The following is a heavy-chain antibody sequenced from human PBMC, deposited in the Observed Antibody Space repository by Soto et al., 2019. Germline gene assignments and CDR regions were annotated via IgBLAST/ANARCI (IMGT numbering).Heavy chain of an antibody. CDR3: ATSIVLVPAANYYGMDV. Sequence: GESLKISCKGSGYSFTSYWIGWVRQMPGKGLEWMGIIYPGDSDTRYSPSFQGQVTISADKSISTAYLQWSSLKASDTAMYYCATSIVLVPAANYYGMDVWGQGTTVTSP. V-gene: IGHV5-51*01. D-gene: IGHD2-2*01. CDR2: IYPGDSDT. CDR1: GYSFTSYW. J-gene: IGHJ6*02.